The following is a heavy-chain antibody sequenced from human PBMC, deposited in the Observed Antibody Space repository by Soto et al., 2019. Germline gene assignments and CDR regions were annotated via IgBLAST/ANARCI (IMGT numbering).Heavy chain of an antibody. CDR2: INPNSGDT. J-gene: IGHJ5*02. Sequence: ASVKVSCKASGYTFTGYYMHWVRQAPGQGLEWMGWINPNSGDTNYAQKLQGRVTMTRDTSISTAYMELRSLRSDDTAVYYCARGLGVPAAQEPWGQGTLVTVSS. V-gene: IGHV1-2*02. D-gene: IGHD2-2*01. CDR3: ARGLGVPAAQEP. CDR1: GYTFTGYY.